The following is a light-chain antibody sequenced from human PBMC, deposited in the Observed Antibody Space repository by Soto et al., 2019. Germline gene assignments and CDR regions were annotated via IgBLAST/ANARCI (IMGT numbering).Light chain of an antibody. CDR2: EVS. CDR3: SSYTSSSPVV. J-gene: IGLJ2*01. Sequence: QSALTQPPSVSGSPGQSVTISCTGTSSDVGSYNRVSWYQQPPGTAPKLMIYEVSNRPSGVPDRFSGSKSGNTASLTIAGLQAEDEADYYCSSYTSSSPVVVGGGTQLTVL. V-gene: IGLV2-18*02. CDR1: SSDVGSYNR.